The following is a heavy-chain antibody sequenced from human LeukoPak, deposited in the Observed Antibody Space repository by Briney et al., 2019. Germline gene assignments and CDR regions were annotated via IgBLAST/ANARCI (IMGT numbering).Heavy chain of an antibody. Sequence: PGGSLRLSCAASGFTFDDYAMHWVRQAPGKGLEWVSGISWNSGSIGYADSVKGRFTISRDNAKNSLYLQMNSLRAEDTAVYYCARDRDSITMVRGVKDGMDVWGQGTTVTVSS. J-gene: IGHJ6*02. CDR3: ARDRDSITMVRGVKDGMDV. CDR1: GFTFDDYA. V-gene: IGHV3-9*01. D-gene: IGHD3-10*01. CDR2: ISWNSGSI.